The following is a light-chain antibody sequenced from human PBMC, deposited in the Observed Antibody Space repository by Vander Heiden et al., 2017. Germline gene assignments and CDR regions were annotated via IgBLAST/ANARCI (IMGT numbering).Light chain of an antibody. J-gene: IGLJ2*01. CDR3: QVWDSSSDHVV. CDR2: DDS. CDR1: NIGSKS. Sequence: SYVLTQPPSVSVPPGQTARITCGEYNIGSKSVHWYQQKPGQAPVLVVYDDSDRPSGIPERFSGSSSGNMATLTISRVEAGDEADYYCQVWDSSSDHVVFGGGTKLTVL. V-gene: IGLV3-21*02.